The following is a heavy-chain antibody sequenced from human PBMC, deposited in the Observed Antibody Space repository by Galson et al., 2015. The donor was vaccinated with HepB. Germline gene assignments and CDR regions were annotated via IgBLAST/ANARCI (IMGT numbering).Heavy chain of an antibody. CDR2: IWYDGSNK. Sequence: SLRLSCAASGFTFSSYGMHWVRQAPGRGLEWVAVIWYDGSNKYYADSVKGRFTISRDNSKNTLYLQMNSLRAEDTAVYYCARSLAAADYAYWGQGTLVTVS. D-gene: IGHD6-13*01. V-gene: IGHV3-33*01. CDR1: GFTFSSYG. CDR3: ARSLAAADYAY. J-gene: IGHJ4*02.